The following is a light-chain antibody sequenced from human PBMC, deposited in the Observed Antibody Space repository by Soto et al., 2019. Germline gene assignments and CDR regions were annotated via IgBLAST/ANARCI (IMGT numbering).Light chain of an antibody. CDR3: QHYNSYSEA. Sequence: DIQMTQSPSTLSGSVGGRVTITCRASQTISGWLAWYQQKPGKAPKLLIYKASTLKSGVPSRFSGSGSGTEFTLTISSLQPDDFATYYCQHYNSYSEAFGQGTKVDIK. J-gene: IGKJ1*01. V-gene: IGKV1-5*03. CDR2: KAS. CDR1: QTISGW.